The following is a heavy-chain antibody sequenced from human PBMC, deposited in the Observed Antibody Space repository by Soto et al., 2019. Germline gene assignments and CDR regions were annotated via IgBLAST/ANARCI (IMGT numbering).Heavy chain of an antibody. J-gene: IGHJ4*02. D-gene: IGHD2-15*01. V-gene: IGHV1-8*01. CDR2: MNPNSGNT. Sequence: QVQLVQSGAEVKKPGASVKVSCKASGYTFTSYDINWVRQATGQGLEWMGWMNPNSGNTGYAQKFQGRVTMTRNTSISTAYMDLSSLRSEDTAVYYCARGRYCSGGSCYPTPFDYWGQGTLVTVSS. CDR3: ARGRYCSGGSCYPTPFDY. CDR1: GYTFTSYD.